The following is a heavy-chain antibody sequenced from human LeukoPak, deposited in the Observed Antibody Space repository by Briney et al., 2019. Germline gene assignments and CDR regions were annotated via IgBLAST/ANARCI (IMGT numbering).Heavy chain of an antibody. CDR1: GGSISSGGYY. V-gene: IGHV4-31*03. Sequence: PSQTLSLTCTVSGGSISSGGYYWSWIRQHPGKGLEWIGYIYYSGSTYYNPSLKSRVTISVDTSKNQFSLKLSSVTAADTAVYYCARDDQDPDYGDNWFDPWGQGTLVTVSS. J-gene: IGHJ5*02. D-gene: IGHD4-17*01. CDR2: IYYSGST. CDR3: ARDDQDPDYGDNWFDP.